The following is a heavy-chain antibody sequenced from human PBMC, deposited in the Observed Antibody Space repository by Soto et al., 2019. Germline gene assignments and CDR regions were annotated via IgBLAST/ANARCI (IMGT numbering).Heavy chain of an antibody. J-gene: IGHJ4*02. CDR1: GYSISSGYY. CDR3: ARADVLRFLEWLFPTPFDY. CDR2: IYHSGST. Sequence: PSETLSLTCAVSGYSISSGYYWGWIRQPPGKGLEWIGSIYHSGSTYYNPPLKSRVTISVDTSKNQFSLKLSSVTAADTAVYYCARADVLRFLEWLFPTPFDYWGQGTLVTVSS. D-gene: IGHD3-3*01. V-gene: IGHV4-38-2*01.